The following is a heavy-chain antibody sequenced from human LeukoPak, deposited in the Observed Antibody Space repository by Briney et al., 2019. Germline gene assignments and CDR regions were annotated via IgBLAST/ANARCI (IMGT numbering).Heavy chain of an antibody. Sequence: ASVKVSCKASGYTFSSYGISWVRQAPGQGLEWMGWISAYNGDTHYAQKFQGRVTITADESTSTAYMELSSLRSEDTAVYYCARTTEGGYTYDYFYYYYMDVWGKGTTVTISS. CDR2: ISAYNGDT. V-gene: IGHV1-18*01. CDR3: ARTTEGGYTYDYFYYYYMDV. J-gene: IGHJ6*03. D-gene: IGHD5-18*01. CDR1: GYTFSSYG.